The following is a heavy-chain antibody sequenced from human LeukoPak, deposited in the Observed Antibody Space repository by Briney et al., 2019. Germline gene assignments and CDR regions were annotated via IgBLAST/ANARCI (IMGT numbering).Heavy chain of an antibody. CDR3: ARTSASRRYSSSWYLTINWFDP. J-gene: IGHJ5*02. V-gene: IGHV5-51*01. D-gene: IGHD6-13*01. CDR2: IYPGDTDT. CDR1: GYSFTSYW. Sequence: GESLKISCKGSGYSFTSYWIGWVRQMPGKGLEWMGIIYPGDTDTRYSPSFQGQVTISADKSISTAYLQWSSLKASDTATYYCARTSASRRYSSSWYLTINWFDPWGQGTLVTVSS.